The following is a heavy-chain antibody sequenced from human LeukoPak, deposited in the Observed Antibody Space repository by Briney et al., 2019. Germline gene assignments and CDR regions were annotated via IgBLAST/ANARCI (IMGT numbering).Heavy chain of an antibody. D-gene: IGHD3-22*01. CDR1: GFTFSIYA. V-gene: IGHV3-23*01. J-gene: IGHJ4*02. CDR3: AKDRPNYYGSNGHYYRRDGDY. Sequence: QPGGSLRLSCAASGFTFSIYAMSWVRQAPGKGLQWVSSITSSGDGTYYADSVKGRCTISRDNSENMLYLQMNSLRVEDTAVYFCAKDRPNYYGSNGHYYRRDGDYWGQGTLVTVSS. CDR2: ITSSGDGT.